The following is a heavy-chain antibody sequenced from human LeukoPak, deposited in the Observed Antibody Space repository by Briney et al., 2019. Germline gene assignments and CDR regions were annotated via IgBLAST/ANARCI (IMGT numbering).Heavy chain of an antibody. V-gene: IGHV1-18*01. CDR2: ISAYNGNT. CDR1: GYTFTSYG. CDR3: ARDGDPYDILTYYMDV. J-gene: IGHJ6*03. D-gene: IGHD3-9*01. Sequence: GASVKVSCKASGYTFTSYGISWVRQAPGQGLEWMGWISAYNGNTNYAQKLQGRVTMTTDTSTSTAYMELRSLRSDDTAVYYCARDGDPYDILTYYMDVWGKGTTVTISS.